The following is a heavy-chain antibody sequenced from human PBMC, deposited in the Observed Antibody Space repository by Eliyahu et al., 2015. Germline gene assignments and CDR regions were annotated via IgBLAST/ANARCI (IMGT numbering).Heavy chain of an antibody. CDR2: ISGSGGST. V-gene: IGHV3-23*01. D-gene: IGHD6-19*01. CDR3: AKAPAVAGTGDYFDY. Sequence: EVQLLESGGGLVQPGGSLRLSCAAXGFTFXXYAMSWVRQAPGKGLEWVSAISGSGGSTYYADSVKGRFTISRDNSKNTLYLQMNSLRAEDTAVYYCAKAPAVAGTGDYFDYWGQGTLVTVSS. J-gene: IGHJ4*02. CDR1: GFTFXXYA.